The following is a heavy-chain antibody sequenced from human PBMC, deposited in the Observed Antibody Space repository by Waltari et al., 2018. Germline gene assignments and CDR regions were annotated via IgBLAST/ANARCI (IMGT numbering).Heavy chain of an antibody. CDR2: RNPNSFNT. J-gene: IGHJ4*02. V-gene: IGHV1-8*01. CDR1: GYTFTSFD. CDR3: ARAIRDQLLPDY. D-gene: IGHD2-2*01. Sequence: QVQLVQSGAEVKKPGASVKASCKTSGYTFTSFDVSWVRQATGQGLEWMGWRNPNSFNTGFAQEFLGRVTSTTDTSTSTAYMDLSNLRSEDTAIYYCARAIRDQLLPDYWGQGTLVTVSS.